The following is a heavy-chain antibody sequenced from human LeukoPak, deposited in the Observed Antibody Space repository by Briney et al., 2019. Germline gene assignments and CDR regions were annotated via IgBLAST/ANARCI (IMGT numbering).Heavy chain of an antibody. Sequence: ASVKVSCKASGYTFTSYYMHWVRQAPGQGLEWMGIINPSGGSTSYAQKFQGRVTMTRDTSISTAYMELSRLRSDDTAVYYCARSLPHINWFDPWGQGTLVTVSS. V-gene: IGHV1-46*01. J-gene: IGHJ5*02. D-gene: IGHD1-26*01. CDR3: ARSLPHINWFDP. CDR1: GYTFTSYY. CDR2: INPSGGST.